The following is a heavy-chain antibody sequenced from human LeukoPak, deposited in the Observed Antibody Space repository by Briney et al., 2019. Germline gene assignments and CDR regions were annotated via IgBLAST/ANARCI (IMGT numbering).Heavy chain of an antibody. V-gene: IGHV3-33*08. J-gene: IGHJ4*02. CDR3: AREAMGTIPYFDY. CDR1: GFTFSYYA. Sequence: PGGSLRLSCAASGFTFSYYAMSWVRQAPGKGLEWVAVIWYDGSNKYYADSVKGRFTISRDNSKNTVYLQMNSLRAEDTAVYYCAREAMGTIPYFDYWGQGTLVTVSS. D-gene: IGHD5-24*01. CDR2: IWYDGSNK.